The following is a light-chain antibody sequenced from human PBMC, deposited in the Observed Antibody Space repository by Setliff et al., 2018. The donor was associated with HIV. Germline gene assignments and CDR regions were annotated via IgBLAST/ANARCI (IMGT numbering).Light chain of an antibody. Sequence: NFMLTQPHSVSESPGKTVIISCTRSSGNIASNYVQWYQQRPGSSPTTVIYEDDKRPSGVPDRFSGSIGSSSNSASLTISGLKTEDEADYYCQSYNSDIVIFGGGTKVTVL. V-gene: IGLV6-57*01. J-gene: IGLJ2*01. CDR3: QSYNSDIVI. CDR1: SGNIASNY. CDR2: EDD.